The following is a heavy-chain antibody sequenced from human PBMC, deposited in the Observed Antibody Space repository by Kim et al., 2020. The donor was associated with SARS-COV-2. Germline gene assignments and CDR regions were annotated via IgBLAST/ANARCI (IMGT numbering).Heavy chain of an antibody. CDR3: AKENYVTGLDY. CDR1: GFTFSSYG. D-gene: IGHD1-7*01. V-gene: IGHV3-30*18. J-gene: IGHJ4*02. CDR2: ISYDGSNK. Sequence: GGSLRLSCAASGFTFSSYGMHWVRQAPGKGLEWVAVISYDGSNKYYADSVKGRFTISRDNSKNTLYLQMNSLRAEDTAVYYCAKENYVTGLDYWGQGTLV.